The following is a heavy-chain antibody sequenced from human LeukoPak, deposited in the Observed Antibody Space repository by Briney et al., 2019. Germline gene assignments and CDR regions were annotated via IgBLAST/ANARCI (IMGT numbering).Heavy chain of an antibody. CDR1: GFTFSTYW. CDR3: ARGYRYVVY. Sequence: GGSLRLSCAASGFTFSTYWMSWVRQAPGKGLEWVANINQDGSGKDYVDSLKGRFTISRDNTKNSLYLQMNSLRAEDTAVYYCARGYRYVVYWGQRTLVTVSS. V-gene: IGHV3-7*03. CDR2: INQDGSGK. D-gene: IGHD6-13*01. J-gene: IGHJ4*02.